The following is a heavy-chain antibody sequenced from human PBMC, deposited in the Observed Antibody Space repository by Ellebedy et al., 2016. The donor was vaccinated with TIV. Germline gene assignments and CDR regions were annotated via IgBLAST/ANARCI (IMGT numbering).Heavy chain of an antibody. V-gene: IGHV4-59*01. D-gene: IGHD3-10*01. Sequence: MPSETLSLTCSVSGGSINNYYWTWIRQPPGQGLEWIGDIHHSWNSHIHPSLKSRVTLSLATSKNQFSLKLSSVTAADTAVYYCARGGITMVYYGGLEVWGQGTTVTVSS. CDR2: IHHSWNS. J-gene: IGHJ6*02. CDR1: GGSINNYY. CDR3: ARGGITMVYYGGLEV.